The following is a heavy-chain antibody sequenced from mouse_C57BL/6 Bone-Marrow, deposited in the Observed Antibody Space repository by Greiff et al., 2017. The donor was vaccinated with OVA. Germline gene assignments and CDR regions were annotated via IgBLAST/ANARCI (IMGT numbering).Heavy chain of an antibody. D-gene: IGHD1-1*01. V-gene: IGHV5-16*01. Sequence: EVKLMESGGDLVKPGSSMKLSCTASGFTFSDYYMAWVRQVPEKGLEWVANINYDGSSTYYLDSLKSRFIISRDNAKNILYLQMSSLKSEDTATYYCARGLRSFAYWGQGTLVTVSA. CDR3: ARGLRSFAY. CDR2: INYDGSST. CDR1: GFTFSDYY. J-gene: IGHJ3*01.